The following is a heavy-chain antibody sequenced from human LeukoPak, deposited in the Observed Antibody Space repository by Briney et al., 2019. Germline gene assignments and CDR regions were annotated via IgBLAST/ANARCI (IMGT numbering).Heavy chain of an antibody. CDR1: GYTFTSYA. J-gene: IGHJ4*02. CDR3: ARDRHNDILTGYLDY. V-gene: IGHV1-3*01. CDR2: INAGNGNT. Sequence: ASVKVSCKASGYTFTSYAMHWVRQAPGQRLEWMGWINAGNGNTKYSQKFQGRVTITRDISASTAYMELSSLRSEDTAVYYCARDRHNDILTGYLDYWGQGTLVTVSS. D-gene: IGHD3-9*01.